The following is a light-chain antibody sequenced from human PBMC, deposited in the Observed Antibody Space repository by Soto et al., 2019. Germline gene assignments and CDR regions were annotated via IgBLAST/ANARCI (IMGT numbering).Light chain of an antibody. CDR2: DNN. Sequence: QSVLTQPPSVSAAPGQKVTISCSGSSSNIGNNYVSWYQQFPATAPKLLIYDNNKRPSGIPDRFSGSKSGTSATLGITGLQTGDEADYYCGTWDSSLSSYVFGTGTKVTVL. J-gene: IGLJ1*01. V-gene: IGLV1-51*01. CDR1: SSNIGNNY. CDR3: GTWDSSLSSYV.